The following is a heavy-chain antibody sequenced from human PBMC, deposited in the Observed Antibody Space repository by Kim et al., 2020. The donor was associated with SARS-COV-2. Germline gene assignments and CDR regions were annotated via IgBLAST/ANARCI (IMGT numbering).Heavy chain of an antibody. CDR1: GFTFSSYE. CDR3: ARDCSGGSCYQEINYGMDV. Sequence: GGSLRLSCAASGFTFSSYEMNWVRQAPGKGLEWVSYISSSGSTIYYADSVKGRFTISRDNAKNSLYLQMNSLRAEDTAVYYCARDCSGGSCYQEINYGMDVWGQGTTVTVSS. V-gene: IGHV3-48*03. J-gene: IGHJ6*02. CDR2: ISSSGSTI. D-gene: IGHD2-15*01.